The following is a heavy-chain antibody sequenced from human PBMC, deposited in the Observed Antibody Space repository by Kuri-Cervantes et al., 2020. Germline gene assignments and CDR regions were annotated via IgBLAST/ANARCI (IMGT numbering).Heavy chain of an antibody. V-gene: IGHV4-38-2*01. J-gene: IGHJ4*02. CDR3: ASPSRRTGRYFDY. D-gene: IGHD1-1*01. CDR2: IYHSGST. CDR1: GYSISSGYC. Sequence: SETLSLTCAVSGYSISSGYCWGWIRQPPGKGLEWIGSIYHSGSTYYNPSLKSRVTISVDTSKNQFSLKLRSVTAADTAVYYCASPSRRTGRYFDYWGQGTLVTVSS.